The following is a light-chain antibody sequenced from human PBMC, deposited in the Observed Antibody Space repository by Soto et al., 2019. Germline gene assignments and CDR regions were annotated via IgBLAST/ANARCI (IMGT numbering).Light chain of an antibody. Sequence: LTQSPSTLSLSPGERATLSCRASQSVSSSYLAWYQQKPAQAPRLLIYGESSRATGIPDRFSGSGSGTDFTLTISRLQAEDVAVYYSPQYANPPSPFGQGTKLDIK. J-gene: IGKJ1*01. V-gene: IGKV3-20*01. CDR1: QSVSSSY. CDR2: GES. CDR3: PQYANPPSP.